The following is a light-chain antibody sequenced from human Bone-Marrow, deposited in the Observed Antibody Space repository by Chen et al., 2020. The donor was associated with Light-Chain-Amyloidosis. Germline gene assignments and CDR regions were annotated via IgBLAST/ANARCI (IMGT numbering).Light chain of an antibody. CDR3: QVWDRSSDRPV. CDR2: DDS. Sequence: SYVLTQPSSVSVAPGQTATIACGGNNIGSTSVHWYQQTPGQAPLLVGYDDSDRPSGIPERFSGSNSGNTATLTISRVEAGDEADYYCQVWDRSSDRPVFGGGTKLTVL. J-gene: IGLJ3*02. V-gene: IGLV3-21*02. CDR1: NIGSTS.